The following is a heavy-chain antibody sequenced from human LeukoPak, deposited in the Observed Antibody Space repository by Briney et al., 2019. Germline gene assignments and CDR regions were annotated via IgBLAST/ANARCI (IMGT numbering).Heavy chain of an antibody. D-gene: IGHD6-13*01. CDR3: ARAVYSSNWYAFDS. J-gene: IGHJ4*02. CDR2: SYHSGST. V-gene: IGHV4-4*02. Sequence: PSESLSLTCVVSGGSITSSKWWTWIRQPPGKGLEWIGESYHSGSTNYNPSLKSRVTMSVDTSKNQFSLKLSSVTAADTAVYYCARAVYSSNWYAFDSWGQGTLVTVSS. CDR1: GGSITSSKW.